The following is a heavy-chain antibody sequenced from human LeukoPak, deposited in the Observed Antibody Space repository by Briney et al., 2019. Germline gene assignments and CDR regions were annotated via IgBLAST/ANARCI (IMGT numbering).Heavy chain of an antibody. D-gene: IGHD3-10*01. CDR2: IVVGSGNT. CDR3: ARGQHYGSGSYSYWFDP. V-gene: IGHV1-58*02. Sequence: GASVKVSCKASGFTFTSSAMQWVRQARGQRLEWIGWIVVGSGNTNYAQKFQERVTITRDMSTSTAYMELSSLRSEDTAVYYCARGQHYGSGSYSYWFDPWGQGTLVTVSS. CDR1: GFTFTSSA. J-gene: IGHJ5*02.